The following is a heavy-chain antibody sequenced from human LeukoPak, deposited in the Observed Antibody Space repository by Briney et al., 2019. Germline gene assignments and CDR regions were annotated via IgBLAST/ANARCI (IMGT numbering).Heavy chain of an antibody. CDR2: INPNSGGT. CDR3: ARAGFGYLTASYFDY. CDR1: GYTFTGYY. V-gene: IGHV1-2*02. J-gene: IGHJ4*02. Sequence: ASVKVSCKASGYTFTGYYMHWVRQAPGQGLEWMGWINPNSGGTNYAQKFQGRGTMTRDTSISTAYMELSRLSSDDTAMYYCARAGFGYLTASYFDYWGQGTLVTVSS. D-gene: IGHD3-9*01.